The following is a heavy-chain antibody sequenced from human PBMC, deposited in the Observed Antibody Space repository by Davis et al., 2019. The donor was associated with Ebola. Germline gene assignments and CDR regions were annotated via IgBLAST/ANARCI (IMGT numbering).Heavy chain of an antibody. Sequence: KVSCKTSGYVFTTYDINWVRQASGKGLEWVGRIRSKANSYATAYAASVKGRFTISRDDSKNTAYLQMNSLKTEDTAVYYCTSPYGVYEIWSQGTLVTVSS. CDR2: IRSKANSYAT. CDR1: GYVFTTYD. CDR3: TSPYGVYEI. V-gene: IGHV3-73*01. D-gene: IGHD4-17*01. J-gene: IGHJ4*02.